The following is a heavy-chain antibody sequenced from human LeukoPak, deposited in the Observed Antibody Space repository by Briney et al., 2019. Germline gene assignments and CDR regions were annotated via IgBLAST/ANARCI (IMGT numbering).Heavy chain of an antibody. CDR2: INPNSGGT. CDR3: ARDFLSTGGLSYQLQTRFYGMDV. J-gene: IGHJ6*02. Sequence: ASVKVSCKASGYTFTGYYMHWVRQAPGQGLEWMGWINPNSGGTNYAQKFQGRVTMTRDTSISTAYMGLSRLRSDDTAVYYCARDFLSTGGLSYQLQTRFYGMDVWGQGTLVTVSS. CDR1: GYTFTGYY. D-gene: IGHD2-2*01. V-gene: IGHV1-2*02.